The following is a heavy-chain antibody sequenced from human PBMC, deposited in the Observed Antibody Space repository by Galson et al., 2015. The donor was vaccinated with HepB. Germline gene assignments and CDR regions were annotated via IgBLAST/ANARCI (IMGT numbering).Heavy chain of an antibody. D-gene: IGHD6-6*01. Sequence: SVKVSCKASGYTFTSYGISWVRQAPGQGLEWMGWISAYNGNTNYAQKLQGRVTMTTDTSTSTAYMELRSLRSDDTAVYYCARIVPTYYYYYMDVWGKGTTVTVSS. CDR3: ARIVPTYYYYYMDV. CDR1: GYTFTSYG. CDR2: ISAYNGNT. J-gene: IGHJ6*03. V-gene: IGHV1-18*01.